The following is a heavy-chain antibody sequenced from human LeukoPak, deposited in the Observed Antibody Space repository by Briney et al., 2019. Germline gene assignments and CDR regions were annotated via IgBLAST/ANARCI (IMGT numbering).Heavy chain of an antibody. J-gene: IGHJ4*02. CDR3: ARGAAAGDFDY. Sequence: GGSLRLSCAASGFTFSSYAMHWVRQAPGKGLEWVAVISYDGSNKYYADSVKGRFTISRDNSKNTLYLQMNSLRAEDTAVYYCARGAAAGDFDYWGQGTLVTVSS. V-gene: IGHV3-30-3*01. CDR1: GFTFSSYA. D-gene: IGHD6-13*01. CDR2: ISYDGSNK.